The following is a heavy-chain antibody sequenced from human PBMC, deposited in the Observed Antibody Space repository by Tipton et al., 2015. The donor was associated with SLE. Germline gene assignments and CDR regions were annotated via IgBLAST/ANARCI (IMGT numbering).Heavy chain of an antibody. V-gene: IGHV4-30-2*01. CDR3: ARFYYDASGYQAVDY. D-gene: IGHD3-22*01. J-gene: IGHJ4*02. CDR2: IYQSGST. CDR1: GGSISSGGYS. Sequence: TLSLTCVVSGGSISSGGYSWSWIRQTPGKGLEWIGYIYQSGSTYYNPSLKSRVSISVDTSKIHFSLRLTSVTAADTAVYYCARFYYDASGYQAVDYWGQGILVTVSS.